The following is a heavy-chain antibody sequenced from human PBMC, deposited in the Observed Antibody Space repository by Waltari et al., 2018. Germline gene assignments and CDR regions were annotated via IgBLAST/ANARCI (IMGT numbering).Heavy chain of an antibody. J-gene: IGHJ4*02. V-gene: IGHV1-69*04. CDR1: GGTFSRYA. Sequence: QVQLVPSGAEVKKPGSSVKVSCKASGGTFSRYAISWVRQAPGKGLEWMGGIIPILGIANYAQKFQGRVTITADESTSTAYMELSSLRSEDTAVYYCARGADSSGYYRIDYWGQGTLVTVSS. CDR3: ARGADSSGYYRIDY. D-gene: IGHD3-22*01. CDR2: IIPILGIA.